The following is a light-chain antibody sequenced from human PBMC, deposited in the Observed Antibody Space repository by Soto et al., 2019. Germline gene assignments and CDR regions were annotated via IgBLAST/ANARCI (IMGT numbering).Light chain of an antibody. V-gene: IGKV1-9*01. CDR2: VAS. CDR1: QGISSY. J-gene: IGKJ5*01. CDR3: QQLESYPIT. Sequence: DIQLTQSPSFLSASVGDRVTITCRASQGISSYSAWYQQNPGKAPKLLVYVASTLQSGVPSRFSGSGSGTEFALTISSLQPEDFATYYCQQLESYPITFGQGTRLDIK.